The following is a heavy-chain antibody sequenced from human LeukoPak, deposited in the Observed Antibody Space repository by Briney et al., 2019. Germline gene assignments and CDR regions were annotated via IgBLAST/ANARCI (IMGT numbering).Heavy chain of an antibody. CDR3: ASSPAVPGVDFDY. CDR2: IIPIFGTA. CDR1: GGTFSGYA. D-gene: IGHD2-21*01. Sequence: ASVKVSCKASGGTFSGYAISWVRQAPGQGLEWMGGIIPIFGTANYAQRFQGRVTITTDESTSTAYMELSSLRSEDTAVYYCASSPAVPGVDFDYWGQGTLVTVSS. J-gene: IGHJ4*02. V-gene: IGHV1-69*05.